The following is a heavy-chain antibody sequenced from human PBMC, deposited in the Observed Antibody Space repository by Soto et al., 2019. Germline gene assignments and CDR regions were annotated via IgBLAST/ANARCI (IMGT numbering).Heavy chain of an antibody. CDR2: ITGSADNT. CDR3: ARWSYDILTPFDY. J-gene: IGHJ4*02. Sequence: LRLSCEASGFTFTYHAMRWVRQTPGKGLEWVSSITGSADNTYYAESVKGRFTISRDRSHNSLILEMNHLRAEDTAIAYCARWSYDILTPFDYWGQGTPVTVSS. CDR1: GFTFTYHA. V-gene: IGHV3-23*01. D-gene: IGHD3-9*01.